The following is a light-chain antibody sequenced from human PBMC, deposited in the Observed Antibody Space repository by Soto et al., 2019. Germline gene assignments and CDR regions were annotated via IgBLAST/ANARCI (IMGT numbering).Light chain of an antibody. Sequence: DIQMTQFPSTLSASVGDRVTITCRASQSINYWLAWYQQKPGKAPRLLIYKASSLESGVPSRFSGSGSGTQFTLTNSSLQPDDFATYYCQQYHSYMYTFGQGTKLEIK. V-gene: IGKV1-5*03. CDR1: QSINYW. J-gene: IGKJ2*01. CDR2: KAS. CDR3: QQYHSYMYT.